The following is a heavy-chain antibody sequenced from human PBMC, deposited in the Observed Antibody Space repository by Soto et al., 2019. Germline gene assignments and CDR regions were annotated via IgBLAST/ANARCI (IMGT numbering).Heavy chain of an antibody. CDR2: ISSSSSTI. CDR3: ARDLLLGYCSGGSCYSLGFDY. J-gene: IGHJ4*02. CDR1: GFTFSSYS. D-gene: IGHD2-15*01. V-gene: IGHV3-48*01. Sequence: EVQLVESGGALVQPGGSLRLSCAASGFTFSSYSMNWVRQAPGKGLEWVSYISSSSSTIYYADSVKGRFTISRDNAKNSLYLQMNSLRAEDTAVYYCARDLLLGYCSGGSCYSLGFDYWGQGTLVTVSS.